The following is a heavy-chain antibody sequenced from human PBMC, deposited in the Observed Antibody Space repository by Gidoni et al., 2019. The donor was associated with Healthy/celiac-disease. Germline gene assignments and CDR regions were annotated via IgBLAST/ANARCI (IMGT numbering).Heavy chain of an antibody. Sequence: LQESGPGLVKPSQTLSLTCTVSGGSISSGSYYWSWIRQPAGKGLEWIGRIYTSGSTNHNPSLKSRVTMSVDTSKNQFSLKLSSVTAADTAVYYCARQLERHQYYFDYWGQGTLVTVSS. CDR1: GGSISSGSYY. CDR3: ARQLERHQYYFDY. CDR2: IYTSGST. D-gene: IGHD1-1*01. J-gene: IGHJ4*02. V-gene: IGHV4-61*02.